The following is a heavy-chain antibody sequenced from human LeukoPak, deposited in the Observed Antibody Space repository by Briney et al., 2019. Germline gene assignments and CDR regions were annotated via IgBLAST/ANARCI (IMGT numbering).Heavy chain of an antibody. Sequence: PGGSLRLSCAASGFTFSSYSMNWVRQARGQGLEWVAYISGSSSTIYYAASVKGRFTISRDNAKNSLYLQMNSLRAEDTAVYYCATPFDYWGQGTLVTVSS. CDR3: ATPFDY. J-gene: IGHJ4*01. CDR2: ISGSSSTI. CDR1: GFTFSSYS. V-gene: IGHV3-48*01.